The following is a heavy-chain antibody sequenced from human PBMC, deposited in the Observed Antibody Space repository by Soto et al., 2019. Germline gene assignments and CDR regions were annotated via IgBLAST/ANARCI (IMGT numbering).Heavy chain of an antibody. D-gene: IGHD6-13*01. CDR1: GFPFSAYA. V-gene: IGHV3-23*01. J-gene: IGHJ4*02. CDR3: AKDQGSSWYEIDY. CDR2: IGGSGTTI. Sequence: PGGSLRLSCVASGFPFSAYAMNWVRQTPGKGLEWDCGIGGSGTTIYCADSVKGRFTISRDNSKNTMYLQMNSLRAEDTAVYYCAKDQGSSWYEIDYWGQGTLVTVSS.